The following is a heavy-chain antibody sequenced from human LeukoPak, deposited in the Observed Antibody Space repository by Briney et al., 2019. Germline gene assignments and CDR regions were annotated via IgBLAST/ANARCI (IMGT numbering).Heavy chain of an antibody. CDR3: ARAGGYYGSGSYYNPFDY. J-gene: IGHJ4*02. V-gene: IGHV1-2*06. CDR1: GYTFTGYY. D-gene: IGHD3-10*01. CDR2: INPNSGDT. Sequence: ASVKVSCKTSGYTFTGYYVHWVRQAPGQGLEWMGRINPNSGDTNYAQKFQGRVTITRDTSASTAYMELSSLRSEDTAVYYCARAGGYYGSGSYYNPFDYWGQGTLVTVSS.